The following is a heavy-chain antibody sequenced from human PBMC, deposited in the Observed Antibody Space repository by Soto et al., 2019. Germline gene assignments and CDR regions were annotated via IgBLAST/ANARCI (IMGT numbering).Heavy chain of an antibody. Sequence: ASVKVSFKASGYTFTTYYIQWVRQAPGQGLEWMGKINPSGGNTIYAQRFQGRVTMTRDTSTSTVYMQLSSLGSEDTAVYYCARDGGPARSYTYGLAFKYWGQGTMVTVSS. V-gene: IGHV1-46*01. J-gene: IGHJ4*02. CDR3: ARDGGPARSYTYGLAFKY. CDR2: INPSGGNT. CDR1: GYTFTTYY. D-gene: IGHD5-18*01.